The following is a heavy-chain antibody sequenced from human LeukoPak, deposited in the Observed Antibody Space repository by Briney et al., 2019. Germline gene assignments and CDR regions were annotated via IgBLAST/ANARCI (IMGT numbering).Heavy chain of an antibody. D-gene: IGHD4/OR15-4a*01. CDR3: ARDMGSYGDNLRYFDL. CDR2: INTNTGNP. V-gene: IGHV7-4-1*02. J-gene: IGHJ2*01. CDR1: GYTFTRYA. Sequence: GASVKVSCKASGYTFTRYAMNWVRQAPGQGLEWMGWINTNTGNPTYAQDFRGRFVFSLDMSVSTAYLQIRSLKAEDTAIYYCARDMGSYGDNLRYFDLWGRGTLVTVSS.